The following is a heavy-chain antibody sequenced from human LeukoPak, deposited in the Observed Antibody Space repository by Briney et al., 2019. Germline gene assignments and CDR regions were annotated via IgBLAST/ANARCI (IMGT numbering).Heavy chain of an antibody. CDR1: GDSVS. Sequence: SQTLSLTFAISGDSVSRNWIRQSPSRGLQPLRRPYYRSKWYNDYAVSVKSRITIHPDTSKNQFSLQLNSVTPEDTAVYYCARGWGRAVAMGMDVWGQGTTVTVSS. CDR3: ARGWGRAVAMGMDV. J-gene: IGHJ6*02. D-gene: IGHD6-19*01. CDR2: PYYRSKWYN. V-gene: IGHV6-1*01.